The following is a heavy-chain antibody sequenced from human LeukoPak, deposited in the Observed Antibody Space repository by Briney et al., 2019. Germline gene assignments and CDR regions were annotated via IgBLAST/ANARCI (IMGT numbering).Heavy chain of an antibody. CDR2: ISGRGGCT. D-gene: IGHD3-10*01. J-gene: IGHJ4*02. V-gene: IGHV3-23*01. CDR3: AKAPLWFGESTHFDY. CDR1: GCTFSSYG. Sequence: PGGSLRLSCAASGCTFSSYGMNWVRQAPGEGLVWVSAISGRGGCTDYADSVKGRFTISRNNFKNTLSLQMNSLRAEDTAVYYCAKAPLWFGESTHFDYWGQGTLVTVSS.